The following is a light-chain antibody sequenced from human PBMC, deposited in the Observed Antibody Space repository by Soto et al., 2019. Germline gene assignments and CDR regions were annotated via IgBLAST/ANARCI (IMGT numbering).Light chain of an antibody. J-gene: IGKJ1*01. CDR1: QSISRW. CDR3: QQYNNFST. Sequence: DIQMTQSPSTVSASVGDRVTITCRASQSISRWLAWYQQRPGKAPKLLIYEVSSLESGVPPRFSGSGSGTEFTLTISSLQPDDSATYYCQQYNNFSTFGHGTKVDIK. V-gene: IGKV1-5*03. CDR2: EVS.